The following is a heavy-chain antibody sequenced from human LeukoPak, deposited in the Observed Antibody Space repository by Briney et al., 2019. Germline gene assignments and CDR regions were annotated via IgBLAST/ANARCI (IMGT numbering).Heavy chain of an antibody. Sequence: PSETLSLTCTVSGGSISSGGYYWSWIRQPPGKGLEWIGEINHSGSTNYNPSLKSRVTISVDTSKNQFSLKLSSVTAADTAVYYCASLDTDRGIRYWGQGTLVTVSS. CDR2: INHSGST. D-gene: IGHD3-16*01. V-gene: IGHV4-39*07. CDR3: ASLDTDRGIRY. CDR1: GGSISSGGYY. J-gene: IGHJ4*02.